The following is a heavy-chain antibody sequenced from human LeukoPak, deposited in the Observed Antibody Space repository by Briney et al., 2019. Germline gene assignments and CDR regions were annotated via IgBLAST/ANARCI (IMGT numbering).Heavy chain of an antibody. CDR1: GGSISSYY. D-gene: IGHD3-3*01. V-gene: IGHV4-4*07. Sequence: SETLSLTCTVSGGSISSYYWSWIRQPAGKGLEWIGRTYTSGSTNYNPSLKSRVTMSVDTSKNQFSLKLSSVTAADTAVYYCARFTYDFWSGYDDAFDIWGQGTMVTVSS. CDR2: TYTSGST. J-gene: IGHJ3*02. CDR3: ARFTYDFWSGYDDAFDI.